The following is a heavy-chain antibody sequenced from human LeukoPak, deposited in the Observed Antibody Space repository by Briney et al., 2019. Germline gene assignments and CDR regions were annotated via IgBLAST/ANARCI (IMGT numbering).Heavy chain of an antibody. V-gene: IGHV4-59*01. CDR2: IYYSGST. CDR3: ATTLRFLEWHDAFDI. Sequence: SETLSLTCTVSGGSISSYYWSWIRQPPGKGLEWIGYIYYSGSTNYNPSLKSRVTTSVDTSKNQFSLKLSSVTAADTAVYYCATTLRFLEWHDAFDIWGQGTMVTVSS. CDR1: GGSISSYY. J-gene: IGHJ3*02. D-gene: IGHD3-3*01.